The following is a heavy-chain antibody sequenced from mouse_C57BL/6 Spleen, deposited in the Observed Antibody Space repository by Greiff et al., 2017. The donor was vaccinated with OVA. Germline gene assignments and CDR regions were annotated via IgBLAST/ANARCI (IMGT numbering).Heavy chain of an antibody. CDR1: GFTFSDYY. CDR2: ISNGGGST. D-gene: IGHD2-4*01. CDR3: ARRGAYDYYYFDY. V-gene: IGHV5-12*01. J-gene: IGHJ2*01. Sequence: EVKLMESGGGLVQPGGSLKLSCAASGFTFSDYYMYWVRQTPEKRLEWVAYISNGGGSTYYPDTVKGRFTISRDNAKNTLYLQMSRLKSEDTAMYYCARRGAYDYYYFDYWGQGTTLTVSS.